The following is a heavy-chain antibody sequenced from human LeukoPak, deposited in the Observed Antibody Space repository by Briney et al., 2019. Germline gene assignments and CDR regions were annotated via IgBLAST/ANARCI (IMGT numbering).Heavy chain of an antibody. Sequence: ASVKVSCKASGGTFSSYAISWVRQAPGQGLEWMGRIIPILGIANYAQKFQGRVTITADKSTSTAYMELSSLRSEDTAVYYCFACNSYGYYYYGMDVWGQGTTVTVSS. D-gene: IGHD5-18*01. CDR3: FACNSYGYYYYGMDV. J-gene: IGHJ6*02. V-gene: IGHV1-69*04. CDR1: GGTFSSYA. CDR2: IIPILGIA.